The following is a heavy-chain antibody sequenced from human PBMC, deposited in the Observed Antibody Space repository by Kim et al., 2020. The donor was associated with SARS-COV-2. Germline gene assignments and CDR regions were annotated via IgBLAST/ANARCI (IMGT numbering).Heavy chain of an antibody. V-gene: IGHV3-30*04. D-gene: IGHD1-26*01. CDR1: GFTFSSYT. CDR2: ISYDGSNK. CDR3: ARTYSGSYLDAFDI. J-gene: IGHJ3*02. Sequence: GGSLRLSCAASGFTFSSYTMHWVRQAPGKGLEWVAVISYDGSNKYYADSVKGRFTISRDNSKNTLYLQMTSLRAEDTAVYYCARTYSGSYLDAFDIWGQGTMVTVSS.